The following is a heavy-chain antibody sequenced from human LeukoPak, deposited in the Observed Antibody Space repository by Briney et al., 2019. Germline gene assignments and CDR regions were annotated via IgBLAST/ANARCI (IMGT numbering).Heavy chain of an antibody. CDR1: GGTFSSYA. CDR2: IIPIFGTA. CDR3: ARGSSQLPTLWYFDY. Sequence: ASVKVSCKASGGTFSSYAISWVRRAPGQGLEWMGGIIPIFGTANYAQKFQGRVTITADESTSTAYMELSSLRSEDTAVYYCARGSSQLPTLWYFDYWGQGTLVTVSS. V-gene: IGHV1-69*01. J-gene: IGHJ4*02. D-gene: IGHD2-2*01.